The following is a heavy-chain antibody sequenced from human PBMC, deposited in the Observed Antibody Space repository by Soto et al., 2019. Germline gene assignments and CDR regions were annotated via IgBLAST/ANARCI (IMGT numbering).Heavy chain of an antibody. CDR2: INPSGGST. D-gene: IGHD3-16*01. CDR3: ASGTVLPWGYFVY. Sequence: QVQLVQSGAEVKKPGASVKVSCKASGYTFTTYYIHWVRQAPGQGLEWMGIINPSGGSTNYAQKFQGRVTMTRDTSTSTVYMALSSLRSEDTAVYCCASGTVLPWGYFVYWGQGTLVTVSS. CDR1: GYTFTTYY. V-gene: IGHV1-46*01. J-gene: IGHJ4*02.